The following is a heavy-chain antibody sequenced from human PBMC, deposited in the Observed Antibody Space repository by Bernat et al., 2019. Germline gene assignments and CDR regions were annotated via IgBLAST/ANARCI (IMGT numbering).Heavy chain of an antibody. CDR3: AKGGSYYEN. Sequence: QVQLVESGGGVVQPGRSLRLSCAASGFTFSSYAMHWVRQAPGKGLEWVAVISYDGSNKYYADSVKGRFTISRDNSKNTLYLQMNSLRAEDTAVYYCAKGGSYYENWGQGTLVTVSS. CDR1: GFTFSSYA. V-gene: IGHV3-30-3*01. D-gene: IGHD1-26*01. CDR2: ISYDGSNK. J-gene: IGHJ4*02.